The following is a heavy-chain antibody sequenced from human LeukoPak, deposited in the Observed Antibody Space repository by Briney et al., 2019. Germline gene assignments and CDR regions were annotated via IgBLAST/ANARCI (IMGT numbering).Heavy chain of an antibody. CDR3: ARTGNYYGSGSYLTDENWFDP. V-gene: IGHV4-59*01. D-gene: IGHD3-10*01. CDR1: GGSISSYY. J-gene: IGHJ5*02. Sequence: PSETLSLTCTVSGGSISSYYWSWIRQPPGKGLEWIGYIYYSGSTNYNPSLKSRVTISVDTSKNQFSLKLSSVTAADTAVYYCARTGNYYGSGSYLTDENWFDPWGQGTLVTVSS. CDR2: IYYSGST.